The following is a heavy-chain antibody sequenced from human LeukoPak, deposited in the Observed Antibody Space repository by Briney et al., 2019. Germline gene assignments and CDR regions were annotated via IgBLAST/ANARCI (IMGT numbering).Heavy chain of an antibody. CDR1: GFTFSSCS. V-gene: IGHV3-21*01. CDR2: ISSSSSYI. CDR3: ASIAVAGPASHDY. D-gene: IGHD6-19*01. Sequence: GGSLRLSCAASGFTFSSCSMNWVRQAPGKGLEWVSSISSSSSYIYYADSVKGRFTISRDNAKNSLYLQMNSLRAEDTAVYYCASIAVAGPASHDYWGQGTLVTVSS. J-gene: IGHJ4*02.